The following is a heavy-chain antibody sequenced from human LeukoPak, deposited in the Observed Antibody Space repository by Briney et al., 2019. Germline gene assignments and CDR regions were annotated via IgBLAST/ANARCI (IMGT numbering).Heavy chain of an antibody. CDR3: AKDKSSGWYLDYFDY. Sequence: PGGSLRLSCAASGFTFSSYGMHWVRQAPGKGLEWVAVISYDGINKYYADSVKGRFTISRDNSDNTLYLQMNSLRAEDTAMYYCAKDKSSGWYLDYFDYWGQGTLVIVSS. CDR2: ISYDGINK. CDR1: GFTFSSYG. D-gene: IGHD6-19*01. V-gene: IGHV3-30*18. J-gene: IGHJ4*02.